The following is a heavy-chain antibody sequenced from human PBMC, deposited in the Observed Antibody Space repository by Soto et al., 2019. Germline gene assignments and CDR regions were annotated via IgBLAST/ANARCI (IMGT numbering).Heavy chain of an antibody. CDR2: TYYRSKWYN. D-gene: IGHD3-22*01. V-gene: IGHV6-1*01. J-gene: IGHJ6*02. Sequence: PSQTLSLTCAISGDSVSSNSAALNWIRQSPSRGLEWLGRTYYRSKWYNDYAVSVKSRITINPDTSKNQFSLQLTSVTPEDTAVYYCARVLYYYDSSGYYYVPYYYYGMDVWGQGTTVTVSS. CDR3: ARVLYYYDSSGYYYVPYYYYGMDV. CDR1: GDSVSSNSAA.